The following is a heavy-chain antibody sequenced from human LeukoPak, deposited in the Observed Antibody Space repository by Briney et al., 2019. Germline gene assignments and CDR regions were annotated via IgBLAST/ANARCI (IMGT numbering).Heavy chain of an antibody. J-gene: IGHJ4*02. V-gene: IGHV1-8*01. CDR1: GYTFTMYD. CDR3: ARARAFYGDYPYYFDY. D-gene: IGHD4-17*01. Sequence: ASVKVSFKGSGYTFTMYDINWVRQATGQGGEGMGGMNPNSGKRGYTQKFQGRGNITRNTSISTAYMEVSSLRSEDTAVYYCARARAFYGDYPYYFDYWGQGTLVTVSS. CDR2: MNPNSGKR.